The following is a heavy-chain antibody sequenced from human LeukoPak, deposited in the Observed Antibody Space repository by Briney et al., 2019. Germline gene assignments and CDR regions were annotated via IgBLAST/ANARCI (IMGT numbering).Heavy chain of an antibody. V-gene: IGHV3-30*02. CDR1: GFTFSSYS. Sequence: GGSLRLSCAASGFTFSSYSMNWVRLAPGKGLEWVAFIRYDGSNKYYADSVKGRFTISRDNSKNTLYLQMNSLRAEDTAVYYCAKDRLGMYSSGWYFDYWGQGTLATVSS. D-gene: IGHD6-19*01. CDR2: IRYDGSNK. CDR3: AKDRLGMYSSGWYFDY. J-gene: IGHJ4*02.